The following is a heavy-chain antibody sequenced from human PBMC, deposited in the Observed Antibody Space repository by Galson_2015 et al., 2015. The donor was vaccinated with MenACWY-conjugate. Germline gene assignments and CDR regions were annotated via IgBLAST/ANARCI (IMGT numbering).Heavy chain of an antibody. CDR3: ARGGRSYAADF. Sequence: SLRLSCAASGFTFSSYWMHWVRQAPGKGLVWVSRINSDGSSTIYADSVKGRFTISRDNAGNTLYLQMNSLRAEDTSLYYCARGGRSYAADFWGQGTLVTVSS. J-gene: IGHJ4*02. CDR1: GFTFSSYW. CDR2: INSDGSST. V-gene: IGHV3-74*01. D-gene: IGHD1-26*01.